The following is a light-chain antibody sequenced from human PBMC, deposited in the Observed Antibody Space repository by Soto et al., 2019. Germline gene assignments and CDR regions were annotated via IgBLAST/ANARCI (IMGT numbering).Light chain of an antibody. V-gene: IGKV3-15*01. J-gene: IGKJ5*01. CDR1: QSVSSN. CDR2: GAF. CDR3: QQYNNWLIT. Sequence: EIVMTQSPGTLSVSPGETATLSCGASQSVSSNLAWYQHKPGQAPRLLIYGAFTRATGIPARFSGSGSGTEFTLTISSLQSEDFAVYYCQQYNNWLITFGQGTRLEIK.